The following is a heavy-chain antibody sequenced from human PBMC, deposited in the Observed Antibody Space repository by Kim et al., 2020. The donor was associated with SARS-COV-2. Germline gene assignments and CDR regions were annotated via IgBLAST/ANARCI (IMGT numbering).Heavy chain of an antibody. CDR3: ARVGKWFGESRYFDY. Sequence: PALKSRVTISVDTSKNQFSLKLSSVTAADTAVYYCARVGKWFGESRYFDYWGQGTLVTVSS. J-gene: IGHJ4*02. D-gene: IGHD3-10*01. V-gene: IGHV4-34*01.